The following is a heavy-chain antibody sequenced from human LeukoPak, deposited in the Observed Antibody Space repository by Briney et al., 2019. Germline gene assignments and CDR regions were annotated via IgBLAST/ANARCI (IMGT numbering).Heavy chain of an antibody. CDR2: INPNSGGT. CDR3: ARGGATYYYDSSGYKHFDY. D-gene: IGHD3-22*01. J-gene: IGHJ4*02. V-gene: IGHV1-2*02. CDR1: GYTFTDYY. Sequence: ASVKVSCKASGYTFTDYYIHWVRQAPGQGLEWMGWINPNSGGTNYAQRFQGRVTMTRDTSISTLYMELSSLRSKDTAVYYCARGGATYYYDSSGYKHFDYWGQGTLVTVSS.